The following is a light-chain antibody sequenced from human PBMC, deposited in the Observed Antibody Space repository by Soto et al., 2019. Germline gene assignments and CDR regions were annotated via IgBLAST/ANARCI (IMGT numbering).Light chain of an antibody. J-gene: IGLJ1*01. CDR3: CSYAGSPYG. Sequence: QSLLTPPRSVSGSRGQSVTMSCTGTSSDVGGYNYVSWYQQHPGKAPKLMIYDVSERPSGVPDRFSGSKSGNTASLTISGLQAEDEADYYCCSYAGSPYGFGTGTKVTVL. CDR1: SSDVGGYNY. V-gene: IGLV2-11*01. CDR2: DVS.